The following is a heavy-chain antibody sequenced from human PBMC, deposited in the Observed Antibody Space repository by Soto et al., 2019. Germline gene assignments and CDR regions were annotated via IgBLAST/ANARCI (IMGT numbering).Heavy chain of an antibody. CDR1: GYTFISYG. CDR2: ISTFNGKT. Sequence: QVQLVQSGVGVKKPGAPVKVSCKASGYTFISYGISWVQQAPGHGLEWMGWISTFNGKTNYAQNVQGRVTMTTDTSTTTAYMELRSLKSDDTAVYYCARDRVPKSSGYFPFDYWGQGTLVTVSS. D-gene: IGHD3-22*01. V-gene: IGHV1-18*01. CDR3: ARDRVPKSSGYFPFDY. J-gene: IGHJ4*02.